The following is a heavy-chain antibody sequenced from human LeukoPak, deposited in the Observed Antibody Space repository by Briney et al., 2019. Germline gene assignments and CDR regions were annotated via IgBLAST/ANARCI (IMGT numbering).Heavy chain of an antibody. CDR1: GYTFTGYY. J-gene: IGHJ4*02. Sequence: ASVKVSCKASGYTFTGYYMHWVRQAPGQGLEWMGWINPNSGGTNCAQKFQGRVTMTRDTSISTAYMELSRLRSDDTAVYYCARLITMVRGAYYFDYWGQGTLVTVSS. D-gene: IGHD3-10*01. CDR2: INPNSGGT. CDR3: ARLITMVRGAYYFDY. V-gene: IGHV1-2*02.